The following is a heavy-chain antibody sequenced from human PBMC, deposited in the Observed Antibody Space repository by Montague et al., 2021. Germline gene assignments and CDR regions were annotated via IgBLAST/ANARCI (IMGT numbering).Heavy chain of an antibody. CDR3: ARRQRQAWAHSSSSPQYYYYYMAV. D-gene: IGHD6-6*01. Sequence: CAISGDSVASNSVAWNWIRQSPSRGLEWLGRTYYRSKWYNDYAVSVKSRITINPDTSKNQFSLQLNSVTPEDTAVYYCARRQRQAWAHSSSSPQYYYYYMAVWGKGTTVTVSS. CDR1: GDSVASNSVA. V-gene: IGHV6-1*01. J-gene: IGHJ6*03. CDR2: TYYRSKWYN.